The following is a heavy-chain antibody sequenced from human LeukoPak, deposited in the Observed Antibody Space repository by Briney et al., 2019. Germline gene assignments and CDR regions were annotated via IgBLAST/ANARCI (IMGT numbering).Heavy chain of an antibody. CDR2: ISWNSGRV. CDR1: GFTFSSYA. V-gene: IGHV3-9*01. CDR3: TTPRESNGFVL. Sequence: LSGGSLRLSCAASGFTFSSYAMSWVRQAPGRGLEWVSFISWNSGRVSYADSVKGRFSISRDNAKNSMSLQMNNLRPDDTAIYYCTTPRESNGFVLWGQGTLVTVSS. J-gene: IGHJ5*02.